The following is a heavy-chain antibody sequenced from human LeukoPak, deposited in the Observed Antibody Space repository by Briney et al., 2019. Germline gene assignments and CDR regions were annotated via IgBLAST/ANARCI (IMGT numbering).Heavy chain of an antibody. D-gene: IGHD2-2*02. J-gene: IGHJ6*02. CDR1: GGSISSYY. CDR2: IYYSGST. V-gene: IGHV4-59*01. Sequence: SETLSLTCTVSGGSISSYYWSWIRQLPGKGLEWIGYIYYSGSTNYNPSLKSRVTISVDTSKNQFSLKLSSVTAADTAVYYCARDHGYCSSTSCNKNYYYYYGMDVWGQGTTVTVSS. CDR3: ARDHGYCSSTSCNKNYYYYYGMDV.